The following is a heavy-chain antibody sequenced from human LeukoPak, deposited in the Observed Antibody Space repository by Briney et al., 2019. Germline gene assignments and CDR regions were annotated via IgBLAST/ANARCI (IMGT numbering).Heavy chain of an antibody. Sequence: PGGSLRLSCAASGFTITTYAMTWVRQAPGKGLELVAVISHDGTYKNYADSVKGRFTFSRDNSKNTLYLQMNSLRAEDTAVYYCAKDRSIAAGDDAFDIWGQGTMVTVSS. CDR3: AKDRSIAAGDDAFDI. CDR2: ISHDGTYK. CDR1: GFTITTYA. D-gene: IGHD6-13*01. V-gene: IGHV3-30*04. J-gene: IGHJ3*02.